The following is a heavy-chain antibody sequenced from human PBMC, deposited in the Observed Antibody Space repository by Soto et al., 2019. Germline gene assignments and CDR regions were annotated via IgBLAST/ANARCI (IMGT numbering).Heavy chain of an antibody. CDR2: IYYSGST. J-gene: IGHJ4*02. Sequence: PSETLSLTCTVSGGSISSYYWSWIRQPPGKGLEWIGYIYYSGSTNYNPSLKSRVTISVDTSKNQFSLKLSSVTAADTAVYYCARSTVRAYLAYYFDYWGQGTPVTVSS. CDR3: ARSTVRAYLAYYFDY. V-gene: IGHV4-59*01. CDR1: GGSISSYY. D-gene: IGHD4-17*01.